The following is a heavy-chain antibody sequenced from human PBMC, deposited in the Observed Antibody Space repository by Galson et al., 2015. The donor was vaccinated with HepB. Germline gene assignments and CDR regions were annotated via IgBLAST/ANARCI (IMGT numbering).Heavy chain of an antibody. D-gene: IGHD1-20*01. J-gene: IGHJ3*02. CDR1: GFTFNNYD. V-gene: IGHV3-23*01. Sequence: SLRLSCAASGFTFNNYDMYWVRQPPGKGLEWVSTINSDGSTSYADSVKGRFTISRDDSKNTLYLQMNSLRAGYTAVYYCAKDEYNSYEAFDIWGQGTMVTVSS. CDR2: INSDGST. CDR3: AKDEYNSYEAFDI.